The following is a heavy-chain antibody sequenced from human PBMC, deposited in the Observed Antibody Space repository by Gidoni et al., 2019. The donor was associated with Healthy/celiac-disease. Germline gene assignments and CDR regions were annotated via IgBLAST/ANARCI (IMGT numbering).Heavy chain of an antibody. CDR1: GFTFSSYA. V-gene: IGHV3-23*01. CDR3: AKDIVRGIADY. Sequence: EVQLLESGGGLVQPGWSRRPSCADSGFTFSSYAISWVRQAPGKWLGWVSAISVSGDSTYYADSVKGRFTISRDNSKNTLYLQMNSLRAEDTAVYYCAKDIVRGIADYWGQGTLVTVSS. D-gene: IGHD6-13*01. J-gene: IGHJ4*02. CDR2: ISVSGDST.